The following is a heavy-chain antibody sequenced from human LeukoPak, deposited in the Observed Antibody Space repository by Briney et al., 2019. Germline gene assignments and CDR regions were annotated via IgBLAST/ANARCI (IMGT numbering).Heavy chain of an antibody. CDR1: GGSISSSSYY. Sequence: SETLSLTCTVSGGSISSSSYYWGWIRQPPGKGLEWIGSVYYSGSTYYNPSLKSRVTMSVDTSKNQFSLKLSSVTAADTAVYYCARIVPGTLGWFGESEVDYWGRGTLVTVSS. CDR2: VYYSGST. V-gene: IGHV4-39*01. D-gene: IGHD3-10*01. J-gene: IGHJ4*02. CDR3: ARIVPGTLGWFGESEVDY.